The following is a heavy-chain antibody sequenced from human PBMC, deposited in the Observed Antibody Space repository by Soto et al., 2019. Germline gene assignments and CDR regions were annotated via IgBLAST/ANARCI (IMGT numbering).Heavy chain of an antibody. Sequence: QVQLVQSGGEVKKPGASVKVSCKASGYTFSNFGLSWVRQAPGQGLELMGWISPYNGNTNYAQKLQGRLTMTTDTSTSTADRKLRSLRSDATAVYYCARDRLGVSVTGGGFDSWGQGTLVTVSS. V-gene: IGHV1-18*01. J-gene: IGHJ4*02. D-gene: IGHD2-8*01. CDR1: GYTFSNFG. CDR3: ARDRLGVSVTGGGFDS. CDR2: ISPYNGNT.